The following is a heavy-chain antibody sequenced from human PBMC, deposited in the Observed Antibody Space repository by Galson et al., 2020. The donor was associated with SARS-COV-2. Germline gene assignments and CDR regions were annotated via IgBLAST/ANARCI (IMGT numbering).Heavy chain of an antibody. D-gene: IGHD2-15*01. CDR1: GFSLSTSGMC. V-gene: IGHV2-70*17. Sequence: SGPTLVKPTQTLTLTCTFSGFSLSTSGMCVTWIRQPPGKALEWLARIDWDDDKFYSTSLKTRLTISKDTSKNQVVLTMTNMDPVDTATYYCARTGGSGGTYYIDYWGQGTLVTVSS. J-gene: IGHJ4*02. CDR3: ARTGGSGGTYYIDY. CDR2: IDWDDDK.